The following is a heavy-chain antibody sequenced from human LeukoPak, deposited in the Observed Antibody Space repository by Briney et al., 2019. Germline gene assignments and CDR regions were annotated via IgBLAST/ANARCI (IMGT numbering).Heavy chain of an antibody. J-gene: IGHJ6*02. D-gene: IGHD1-14*01. Sequence: ASVKVSCKASGYTFTSYGISWVRQAPGQGLEWMGWISAYNGNTNYAQKLQGRVTMTTDTSTSTAYMELRSLRSDDTAVYYCAGAADRFQTGGYYYYYYGMDVWGQGTTVTVSS. V-gene: IGHV1-18*01. CDR1: GYTFTSYG. CDR3: AGAADRFQTGGYYYYYYGMDV. CDR2: ISAYNGNT.